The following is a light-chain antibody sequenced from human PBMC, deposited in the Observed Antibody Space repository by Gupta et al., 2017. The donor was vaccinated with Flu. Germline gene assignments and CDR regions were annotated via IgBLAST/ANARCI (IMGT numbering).Light chain of an antibody. Sequence: AIQMTQSPSSLSASVGDRVAITCRASQEIRNELGWYQQKPGKAPKFLIYAASTLQSGVPSRFSGSGSGTDFTLTISSLQPEDFATYYCQQDNSYPRTFGQGTKVEMK. J-gene: IGKJ2*01. V-gene: IGKV1-6*02. CDR2: AAS. CDR1: QEIRNE. CDR3: QQDNSYPRT.